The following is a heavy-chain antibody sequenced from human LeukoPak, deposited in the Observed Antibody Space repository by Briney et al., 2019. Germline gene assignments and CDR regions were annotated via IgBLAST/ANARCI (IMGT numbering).Heavy chain of an antibody. Sequence: PGGSLRLSCAASGFTFSTYWMHWVRQAPGKGLVWVSRINGDGSITSYADSVKGRFTISRDNSKNSLYLQVNSLRAEDTAVYYCAKDSRRINFWYFDLWGRGTLVTVSS. J-gene: IGHJ2*01. D-gene: IGHD1-14*01. CDR2: INGDGSIT. V-gene: IGHV3-74*01. CDR1: GFTFSTYW. CDR3: AKDSRRINFWYFDL.